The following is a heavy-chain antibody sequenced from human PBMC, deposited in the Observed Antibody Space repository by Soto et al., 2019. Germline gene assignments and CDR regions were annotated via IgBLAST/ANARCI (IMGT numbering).Heavy chain of an antibody. Sequence: QVQLQESGPGLVKPSQTLSLTCTVSGGSISSHDYYWSWLRQYPGKGLEWIGYIYYTGNTYLNPSLKSRLNISVDTSKNEFSLRLSSVTAADTALYYCARDVRHYDRRGTYFEWFDPWGQGTLVTVSS. CDR2: IYYTGNT. CDR1: GGSISSHDYY. CDR3: ARDVRHYDRRGTYFEWFDP. V-gene: IGHV4-31*03. J-gene: IGHJ5*02. D-gene: IGHD3-22*01.